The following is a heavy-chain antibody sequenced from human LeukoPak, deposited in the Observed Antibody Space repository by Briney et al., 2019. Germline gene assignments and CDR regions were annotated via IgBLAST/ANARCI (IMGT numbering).Heavy chain of an antibody. D-gene: IGHD3-22*01. V-gene: IGHV1-18*01. J-gene: IGHJ4*02. CDR3: ARVPPPVNYYDSSGYYYEFDY. CDR1: GGTFSSYA. CDR2: ISAYNGNT. Sequence: ASVKVSCKASGGTFSSYAISWVRQAPGQGLEWMGWISAYNGNTNYAQKVQGRVTMTTDTSTSTAYMELRSLRSDDTAVYYCARVPPPVNYYDSSGYYYEFDYWGQGTLVTVAS.